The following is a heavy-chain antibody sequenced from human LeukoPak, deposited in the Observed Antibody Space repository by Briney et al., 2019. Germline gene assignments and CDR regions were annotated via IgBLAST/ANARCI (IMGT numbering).Heavy chain of an antibody. J-gene: IGHJ4*02. V-gene: IGHV1-69*13. CDR3: ASGYGRGDVFDY. D-gene: IGHD5-12*01. CDR2: IIPIFGTA. CDR1: GYTFTSYA. Sequence: SVTVSCTASGYTFTSYAMNWVRQAPGQGLEWMGWIIPIFGTANYAQKFQGRVTITADESTSTAYMELSSLRSEDTAVYYCASGYGRGDVFDYWGQGTLVTVSS.